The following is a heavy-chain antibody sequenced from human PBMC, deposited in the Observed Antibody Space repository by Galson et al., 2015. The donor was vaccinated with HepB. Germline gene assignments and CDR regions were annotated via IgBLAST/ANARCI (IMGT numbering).Heavy chain of an antibody. D-gene: IGHD3-16*01. CDR1: GFIFSSFG. CDR2: ISAGGDTT. J-gene: IGHJ6*02. Sequence: SLRLSCAASGFIFSSFGMHWVRQAPGKGLEWVSSISAGGDTTYYADSVKGRFTISRDNAKKMLSLRTNSLRAEDTAVYYCAKGDVWGSAARNYGMDVWGQGTTVTVSS. V-gene: IGHV3-23*01. CDR3: AKGDVWGSAARNYGMDV.